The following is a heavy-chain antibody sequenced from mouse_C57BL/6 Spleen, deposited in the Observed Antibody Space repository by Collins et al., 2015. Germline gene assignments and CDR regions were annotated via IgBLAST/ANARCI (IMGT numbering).Heavy chain of an antibody. CDR2: IYPGSGST. CDR3: ARRLGSSPFDY. D-gene: IGHD1-1*01. J-gene: IGHJ2*01. V-gene: IGHV1-55*01. CDR1: GYTFISYW. Sequence: QVQLQQPGAELVMPGASVKMSCKASGYTFISYWITWVKQRPGQGLEWIGDIYPGSGSTNYNEKFKSKATLTVDTSSSTAYMQLSSLTSEDSAVYYCARRLGSSPFDYWGQGTTLTVSS.